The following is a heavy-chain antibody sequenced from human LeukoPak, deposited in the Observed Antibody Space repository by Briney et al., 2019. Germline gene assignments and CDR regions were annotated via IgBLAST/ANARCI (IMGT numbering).Heavy chain of an antibody. CDR2: IYHSGST. Sequence: SETLSLTCAVSGYSISSGYYWGWIRQPPGKGLEWIGSIYHSGSTYYNPSLESRVTISVDTSKNQFSLKLSSVTAADTAVYYCASGTLDAFDIWGQGTMVTVSS. CDR3: ASGTLDAFDI. D-gene: IGHD3-10*01. CDR1: GYSISSGYY. J-gene: IGHJ3*02. V-gene: IGHV4-38-2*01.